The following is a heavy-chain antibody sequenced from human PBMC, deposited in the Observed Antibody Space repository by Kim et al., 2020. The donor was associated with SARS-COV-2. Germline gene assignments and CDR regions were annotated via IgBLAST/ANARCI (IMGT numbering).Heavy chain of an antibody. CDR2: IYPGDSDT. D-gene: IGHD6-13*01. CDR1: GYSFTSYW. J-gene: IGHJ6*02. CDR3: ARQGVDSSSWAYYYYYGMDV. V-gene: IGHV5-51*01. Sequence: GESLKISCKGSGYSFTSYWIGWVRQMPGKGLEWMGIIYPGDSDTRYSPSFQGQVTISADKSISTAYLQWSSLKASDTAMYYCARQGVDSSSWAYYYYYGMDVWGQGTTVTVSS.